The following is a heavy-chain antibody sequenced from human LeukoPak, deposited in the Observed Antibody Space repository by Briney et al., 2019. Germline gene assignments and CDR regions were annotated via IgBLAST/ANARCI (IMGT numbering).Heavy chain of an antibody. V-gene: IGHV3-21*01. D-gene: IGHD1-1*01. CDR1: GFTFSSYS. Sequence: GRSLRLSCAASGFTFSSYSMNWVRQAPGKGLEWVSSISSSSSYIYYADSVKGRFTISRDNAKNSLYLQMNSLRAEDTAVYYCARSTPSTYYYYMDVWGKGTTVTVSS. CDR3: ARSTPSTYYYYMDV. J-gene: IGHJ6*03. CDR2: ISSSSSYI.